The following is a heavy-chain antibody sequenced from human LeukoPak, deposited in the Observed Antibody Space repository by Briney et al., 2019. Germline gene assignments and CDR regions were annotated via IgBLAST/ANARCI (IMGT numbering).Heavy chain of an antibody. J-gene: IGHJ3*02. CDR1: GYTFTGYY. V-gene: IGHV1-2*02. Sequence: ASVKVSCKASGYTFTGYYMHWVRQAPGQGLEWMGWINPNSGGTNYAQKFQGRVTMTRDTSISTAYMELSRLRSDDTAVYYCARGTTSLRFLEWLPHDAFDIWGQGTMVTVSS. CDR2: INPNSGGT. CDR3: ARGTTSLRFLEWLPHDAFDI. D-gene: IGHD3-3*01.